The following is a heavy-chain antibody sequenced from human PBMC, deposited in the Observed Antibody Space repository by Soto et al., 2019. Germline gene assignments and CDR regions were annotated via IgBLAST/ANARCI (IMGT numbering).Heavy chain of an antibody. D-gene: IGHD4-17*01. CDR1: GGTFSSYA. Sequence: SVKVSCKASGGTFSSYAISWVRQAPGQGLEWMGGIIPIFGTANYAQKFQGRVTITADESTSTAYMELSSLRSEDTAVYYCAREGGTTTGMDVWGQGTTVTVSS. CDR3: AREGGTTTGMDV. V-gene: IGHV1-69*13. CDR2: IIPIFGTA. J-gene: IGHJ6*02.